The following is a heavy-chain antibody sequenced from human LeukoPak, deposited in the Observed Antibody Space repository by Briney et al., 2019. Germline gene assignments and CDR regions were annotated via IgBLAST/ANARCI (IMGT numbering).Heavy chain of an antibody. CDR1: GFTFSSYG. CDR2: IRYDGSNK. V-gene: IGHV3-30*02. CDR3: AKSGGTTSYYYYYMDV. Sequence: GGSLRLSCAASGFTFSSYGMHWVRQAPGKGLEGGAFIRYDGSNKYYADSVKGRFTISRDNSKNTLYLQMNSLRAEDTAVYYCAKSGGTTSYYYYYMDVWGKGTTVTISS. J-gene: IGHJ6*03. D-gene: IGHD4-17*01.